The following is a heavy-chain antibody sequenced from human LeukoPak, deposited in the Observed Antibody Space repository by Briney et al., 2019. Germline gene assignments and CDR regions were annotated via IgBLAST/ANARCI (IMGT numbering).Heavy chain of an antibody. CDR2: IYYSGST. CDR3: AGGPGGESFDY. D-gene: IGHD3-16*01. J-gene: IGHJ4*02. V-gene: IGHV4-31*03. CDR1: GGSISSGGYY. Sequence: SETLFLTCTVSGGSISSGGYYWSWIRQHPGKGVEWIGYIYYSGSTYYNPSLKSRVTISVDTSKNQFSLKLSSVTAADTAVYYCAGGPGGESFDYWGQGTLVTVSS.